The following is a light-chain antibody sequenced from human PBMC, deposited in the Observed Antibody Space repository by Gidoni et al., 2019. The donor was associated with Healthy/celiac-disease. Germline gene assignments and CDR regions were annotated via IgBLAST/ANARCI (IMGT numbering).Light chain of an antibody. V-gene: IGKV1-5*03. J-gene: IGKJ4*01. Sequence: DIRMTQSPSTLSASVADRVTITCRASQIISSCLAWYHQKPGKAPKLLIYNASSLESGVPSRFSGSGSGTEFTLTISSLQPDDFATYYCQQYNSYPLTFGGGTKVEIK. CDR2: NAS. CDR3: QQYNSYPLT. CDR1: QIISSC.